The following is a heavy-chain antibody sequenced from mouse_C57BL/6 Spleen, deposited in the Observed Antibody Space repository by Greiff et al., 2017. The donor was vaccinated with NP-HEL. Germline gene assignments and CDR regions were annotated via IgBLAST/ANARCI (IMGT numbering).Heavy chain of an antibody. CDR1: GYTFTDYE. V-gene: IGHV1-15*01. D-gene: IGHD6-2*01. CDR2: IDPETGGT. Sequence: VQLQQSGAELVRPGASVTLSCKASGYTFTDYEMHWVKQTPVHGLEWIGAIDPETGGTAYNQKFKGKAILTADKSSSTAYMELRSLTSEDSAVYYCTSSLPEYFDYWGQGTTLTVSS. J-gene: IGHJ2*01. CDR3: TSSLPEYFDY.